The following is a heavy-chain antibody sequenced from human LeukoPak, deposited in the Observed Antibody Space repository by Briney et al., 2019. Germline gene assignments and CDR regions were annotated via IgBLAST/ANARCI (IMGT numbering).Heavy chain of an antibody. Sequence: PSETLSLTCTVSGGSISSSSYYWGWIRQPPGKGLEWIGSIYYSGSTYYNPSLKSRVTTSVDTSKNQFSLKLSSVTAADTAVYYCARGPPSPVEANYGMDVWGQGTTVTVSS. V-gene: IGHV4-39*07. CDR3: ARGPPSPVEANYGMDV. CDR2: IYYSGST. CDR1: GGSISSSSYY. J-gene: IGHJ6*02.